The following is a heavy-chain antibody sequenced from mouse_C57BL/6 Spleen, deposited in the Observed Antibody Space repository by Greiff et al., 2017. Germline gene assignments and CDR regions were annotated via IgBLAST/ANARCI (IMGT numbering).Heavy chain of an antibody. CDR2: FYPGSGSI. Sequence: VKLQQSGAELVKPGASVKLSCKASGYTFTEYTIHWVKPRSGQGLEWIGWFYPGSGSIKYNEKFKDKATLTAYKSSSTVYMELSRLTSEDSAVYFCARHAYYGSSYAYFDVWGTGTTVTVSS. J-gene: IGHJ1*03. V-gene: IGHV1-62-2*01. CDR3: ARHAYYGSSYAYFDV. CDR1: GYTFTEYT. D-gene: IGHD1-1*01.